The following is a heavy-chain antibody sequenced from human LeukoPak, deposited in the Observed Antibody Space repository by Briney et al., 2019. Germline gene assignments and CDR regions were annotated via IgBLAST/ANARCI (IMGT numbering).Heavy chain of an antibody. D-gene: IGHD3-22*01. J-gene: IGHJ1*01. Sequence: SETLSLTCSVSGDSVSRSDSYWDWIRQPPGKGREWIGTIYHSGRTYYSPSLKSRVTMSVDPSNNQFSLNLRSVTAADTVVYYCARRRYYDGSGYLEWGQGTLLSVSS. CDR1: GDSVSRSDSY. V-gene: IGHV4-39*01. CDR2: IYHSGRT. CDR3: ARRRYYDGSGYLE.